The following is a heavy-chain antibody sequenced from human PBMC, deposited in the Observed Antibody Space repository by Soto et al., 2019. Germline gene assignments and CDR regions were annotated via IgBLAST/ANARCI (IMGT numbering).Heavy chain of an antibody. CDR2: IIPIFGTA. J-gene: IGHJ3*02. D-gene: IGHD3-16*01. Sequence: QVQLVQSGAEVKKPGSSVKVSCQASGGNFRSYAISWVRQAPGQGLEWMGGIIPIFGTANYAQKFQGRVTITADESTSTAYMELSSLRSEDTAVYYCARTFGPVGAFDIWGQGTMVTVSS. V-gene: IGHV1-69*01. CDR1: GGNFRSYA. CDR3: ARTFGPVGAFDI.